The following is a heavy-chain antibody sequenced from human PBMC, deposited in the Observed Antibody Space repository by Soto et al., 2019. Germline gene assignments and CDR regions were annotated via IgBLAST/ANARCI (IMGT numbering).Heavy chain of an antibody. Sequence: LSLTRTVSGGPISPYYWSWIRQPAGKGLAWIGRIYSSGSTNYNPPLKSRVSMSLDTARNQISLKVKSVTAADTAVYYCAREGGYFDSSGSGVYHYYGVDVWGRGTTVTVSS. D-gene: IGHD3-22*01. CDR3: AREGGYFDSSGSGVYHYYGVDV. V-gene: IGHV4-4*07. J-gene: IGHJ6*02. CDR1: GGPISPYY. CDR2: IYSSGST.